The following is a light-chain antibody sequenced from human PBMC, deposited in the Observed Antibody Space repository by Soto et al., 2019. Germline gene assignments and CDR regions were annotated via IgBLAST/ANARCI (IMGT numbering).Light chain of an antibody. V-gene: IGKV1-5*03. CDR1: QSISNW. CDR3: QQYGSYPFT. J-gene: IGKJ3*01. Sequence: DIQMTQSPSTLSASVGDRVTITCRASQSISNWLAWYQQKPGKAPKLLVYMASTLEGGVPSRFSGSASGTEFTLTISSLQPDDFATYFCQQYGSYPFTLGPGTKVDIK. CDR2: MAS.